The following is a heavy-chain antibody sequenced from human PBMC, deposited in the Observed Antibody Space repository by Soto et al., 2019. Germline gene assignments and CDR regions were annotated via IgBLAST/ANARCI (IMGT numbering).Heavy chain of an antibody. CDR1: GFTLDDYA. V-gene: IGHV3-9*01. J-gene: IGHJ2*01. CDR2: ISWNSGSI. CDR3: ARDLGTVTTSLIWYFDL. D-gene: IGHD4-17*01. Sequence: PGGSLRLSCAASGFTLDDYAIHWVRQAPGKGLEWVSGISWNSGSIGYADSVKGRFTISRGNAKNSLYLQMNSLRAEDTALYYCARDLGTVTTSLIWYFDLWGRGTLVTVSS.